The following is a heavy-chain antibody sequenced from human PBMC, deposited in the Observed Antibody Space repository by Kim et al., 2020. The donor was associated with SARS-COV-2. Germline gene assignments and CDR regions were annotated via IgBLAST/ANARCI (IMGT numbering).Heavy chain of an antibody. Sequence: GGSLRLSCGASGFIFSTYSMSWVRQAPGKGLEWVASIRQDGSERFYVDSVKGRFTIFRDNAKQSVYLQMDSLGAEDTAVYYCAKESGIAVTATDFDSWGQGTLVTVSS. CDR1: GFIFSTYS. J-gene: IGHJ4*02. CDR3: AKESGIAVTATDFDS. D-gene: IGHD6-19*01. CDR2: IRQDGSER. V-gene: IGHV3-7*03.